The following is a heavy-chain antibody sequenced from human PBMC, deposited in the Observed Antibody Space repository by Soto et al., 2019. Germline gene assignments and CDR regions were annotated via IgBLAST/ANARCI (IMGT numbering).Heavy chain of an antibody. CDR2: IVVGSGNT. CDR3: ARGAGYSSGWYDY. Sequence: SVKVSCKASGFTFTHSGMQWVRQVRGQSLEWIGWIVVGSGNTNYAPKFQERVTITWDKSTFTAYMELSSLRAEDTAVYYCARGAGYSSGWYDYWGQGTLVTVSS. CDR1: GFTFTHSG. V-gene: IGHV1-58*02. D-gene: IGHD6-19*01. J-gene: IGHJ4*02.